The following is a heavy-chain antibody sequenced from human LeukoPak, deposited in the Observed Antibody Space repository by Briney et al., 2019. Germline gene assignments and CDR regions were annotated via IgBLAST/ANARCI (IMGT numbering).Heavy chain of an antibody. CDR3: ARSKEGGYYYYGMDV. V-gene: IGHV4-59*01. CDR1: GGSISSYY. J-gene: IGHJ6*04. CDR2: IYYSGST. Sequence: SETLSLTWTVSGGSISSYYWSWIRQPPAKGLERIGYIYYSGSTNYNPSLKSRVTTSVDTSKNQFSLKLSSVTAADTAVYYCARSKEGGYYYYGMDVWGKGTTVTVSS.